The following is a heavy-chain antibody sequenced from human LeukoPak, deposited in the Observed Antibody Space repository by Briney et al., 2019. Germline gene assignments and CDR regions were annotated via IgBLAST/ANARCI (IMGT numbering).Heavy chain of an antibody. J-gene: IGHJ4*02. CDR1: GGSISNYY. CDR2: IYHTGST. Sequence: SETLSLTCTVSGGSISNYYWNWIRQPPGKGLEWIGYIYHTGSTYYNPSLKSRVTISVDRSRNQFSLKLSSVTAADTAVYYCARDFLRTGFDSWGQGTLVTVSS. V-gene: IGHV4-59*12. CDR3: ARDFLRTGFDS. D-gene: IGHD2/OR15-2a*01.